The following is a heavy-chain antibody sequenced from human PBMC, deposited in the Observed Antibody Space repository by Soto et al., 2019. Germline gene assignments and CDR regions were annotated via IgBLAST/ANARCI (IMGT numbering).Heavy chain of an antibody. V-gene: IGHV1-18*01. CDR1: GYTFTSYG. J-gene: IGHJ6*02. CDR2: ISAYNGNT. Sequence: QVQLVQSGAEVKKPGASVKVSCKASGYTFTSYGISWVRQAPGQGLEWMGWISAYNGNTNYAQKLQGRVTMTTDTSTRTANMELRSLRSDATAVYYCASNYLYYYGSGNTNYYGMDVWGQGTTVTVSS. D-gene: IGHD3-10*01. CDR3: ASNYLYYYGSGNTNYYGMDV.